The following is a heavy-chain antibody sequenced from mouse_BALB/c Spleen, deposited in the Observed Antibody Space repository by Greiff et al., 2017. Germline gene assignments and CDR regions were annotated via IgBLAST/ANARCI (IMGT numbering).Heavy chain of an antibody. CDR3: ARASETPHYFDY. CDR2: ISNLAYSI. Sequence: EVKLVESGGGLVQPGGSRKLSCAASGFTFSDYGMAWVRQAPGKGPEWVAFISNLAYSIYYADTVTGRFTISRENAKNTLYLEMSSLRSEDTAMYYCARASETPHYFDYWGQGTTLTVSS. J-gene: IGHJ2*01. D-gene: IGHD3-2*01. V-gene: IGHV5-15*02. CDR1: GFTFSDYG.